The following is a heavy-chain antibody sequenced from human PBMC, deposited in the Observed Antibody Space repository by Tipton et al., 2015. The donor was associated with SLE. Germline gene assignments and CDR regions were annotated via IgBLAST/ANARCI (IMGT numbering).Heavy chain of an antibody. CDR1: GGSISSGGYY. J-gene: IGHJ3*01. D-gene: IGHD1-26*01. Sequence: TLSLTCNVSGGSISSGGYYWSWIRQTPGEGLEWIGEINHTGGTNYNPSLESRVTMSVDTSKNQFYLKLSSVTAADTAMYYCVRERKYVVRFRELVAPDLWGQGTAITVSS. V-gene: IGHV4-61*08. CDR2: INHTGGT. CDR3: VRERKYVVRFRELVAPDL.